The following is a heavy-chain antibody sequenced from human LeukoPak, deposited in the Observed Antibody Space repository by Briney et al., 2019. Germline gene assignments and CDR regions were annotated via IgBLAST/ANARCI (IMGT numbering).Heavy chain of an antibody. Sequence: GRSLRLSCAASGFTFDDYAMHWVRQAPGKGLEWVSGISWNSGSIGYADSVKGRFTISRDNAKNSLYLQMNSLRAEDTALYYCAKSLVHIAAADPLDYWGQGTLVTVSS. D-gene: IGHD6-13*01. CDR1: GFTFDDYA. J-gene: IGHJ4*02. V-gene: IGHV3-9*01. CDR2: ISWNSGSI. CDR3: AKSLVHIAAADPLDY.